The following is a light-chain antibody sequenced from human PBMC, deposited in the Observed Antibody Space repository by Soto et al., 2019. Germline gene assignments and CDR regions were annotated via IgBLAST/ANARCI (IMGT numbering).Light chain of an antibody. Sequence: DIQMTQSPSTLSASVGDRVTITCRASQSISSWLAWYQQKPGKAPKLLIYDASSLESGVPSRFSGSGSGTEITLTISSLQPDDFPTYYCQQYNSYSSFGQGTRLEIK. J-gene: IGKJ5*01. CDR3: QQYNSYSS. CDR1: QSISSW. CDR2: DAS. V-gene: IGKV1-5*01.